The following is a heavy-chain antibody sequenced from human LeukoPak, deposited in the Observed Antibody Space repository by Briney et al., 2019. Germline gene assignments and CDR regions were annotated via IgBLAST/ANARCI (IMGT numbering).Heavy chain of an antibody. V-gene: IGHV1-18*01. CDR1: GYTFTSYG. Sequence: GASVKVSCKASGYTFTSYGISWVRQAPGQGLEWMGWISAYNGNTNYAQKLRGRVTMTTDTSTSTAYMELRSLRSDDTAVYYCARGVSGTKSPDCYYYYGMDVWGQGTTVTVSS. CDR3: ARGVSGTKSPDCYYYYGMDV. J-gene: IGHJ6*02. D-gene: IGHD1-1*01. CDR2: ISAYNGNT.